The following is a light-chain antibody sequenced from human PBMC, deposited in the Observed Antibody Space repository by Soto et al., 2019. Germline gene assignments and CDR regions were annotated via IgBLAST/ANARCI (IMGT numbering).Light chain of an antibody. Sequence: EIVMTQSPLSLPVTHGEPASISCRSSQSLLHSNGYNYLDWYLQKPGQSPQLLIYLGSNRASGVPDRVSGRGSGTDFTLKISRVEAEDVGGYYCIQALQMSLTFGPGTQVDIK. CDR2: LGS. V-gene: IGKV2-28*01. CDR1: QSLLHSNGYNY. J-gene: IGKJ3*01. CDR3: IQALQMSLT.